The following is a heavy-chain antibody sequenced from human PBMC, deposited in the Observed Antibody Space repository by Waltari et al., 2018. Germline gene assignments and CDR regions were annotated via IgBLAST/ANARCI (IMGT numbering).Heavy chain of an antibody. Sequence: QVQLVESGGVVVQPGRSLILSCAASVFTFSSYAMHWVRQAPGKGLEWVAVISYDGSNKYYADSVKGRFTISRDNSKNTLYLQMNSLRAEDTAVYYCARDSHIVVVVGDAFDIWGQGTMVTVSS. CDR1: VFTFSSYA. V-gene: IGHV3-30-3*01. CDR2: ISYDGSNK. J-gene: IGHJ3*02. D-gene: IGHD2-15*01. CDR3: ARDSHIVVVVGDAFDI.